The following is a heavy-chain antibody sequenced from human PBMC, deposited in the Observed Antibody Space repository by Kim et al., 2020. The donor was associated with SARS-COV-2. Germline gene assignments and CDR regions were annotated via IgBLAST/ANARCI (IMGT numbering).Heavy chain of an antibody. CDR2: INHSGST. J-gene: IGHJ6*02. CDR3: ARFMVRPDYYGMDV. V-gene: IGHV4-34*01. CDR1: GGSFSGYY. Sequence: SETLSLTCAVYGGSFSGYYWSWIRQPPGKGLEWIGEINHSGSTNYNPSLKSRVTISVDTSKNQFSLKLSSVTAADTAVYYCARFMVRPDYYGMDVWGQGTTVTVSS. D-gene: IGHD3-10*01.